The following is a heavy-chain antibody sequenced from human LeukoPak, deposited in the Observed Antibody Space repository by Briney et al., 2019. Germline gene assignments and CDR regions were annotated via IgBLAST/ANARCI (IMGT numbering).Heavy chain of an antibody. CDR1: GYTFTGYY. V-gene: IGHV1-2*02. CDR2: INPNSGGT. D-gene: IGHD1-1*01. CDR3: ARCGNFGNDVAFDI. Sequence: ASVKVSCKASGYTFTGYYMHWVRQAPGQGLKWMGWINPNSGGTNYAQKFQGRVTMTRDTSISTAYMELSRLRSDDTAVYYCARCGNFGNDVAFDIWGQGTMVTVSS. J-gene: IGHJ3*02.